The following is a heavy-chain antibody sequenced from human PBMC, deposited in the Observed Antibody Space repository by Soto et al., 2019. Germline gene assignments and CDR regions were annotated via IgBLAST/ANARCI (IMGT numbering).Heavy chain of an antibody. J-gene: IGHJ4*02. Sequence: SETLSLTCAVYGGSFSGYYWSWIRQPPGKGLEWIGEINHSGSTNYNPSLKSRVTISVDTSKNQFSLKLSSVTAADTAVYYCARGHEGDILTGTPFDYWGQGTLVTVSS. CDR3: ARGHEGDILTGTPFDY. CDR2: INHSGST. V-gene: IGHV4-34*01. D-gene: IGHD3-9*01. CDR1: GGSFSGYY.